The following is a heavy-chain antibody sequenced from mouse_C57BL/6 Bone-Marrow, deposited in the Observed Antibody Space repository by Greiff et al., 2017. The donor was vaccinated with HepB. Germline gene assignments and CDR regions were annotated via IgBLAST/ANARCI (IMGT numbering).Heavy chain of an antibody. D-gene: IGHD1-1*01. CDR1: GFNIKDDY. CDR2: IDPENGDT. Sequence: EVKLVESGAELVRPGASVKLSCTASGFNIKDDYMHWVKQRPEQGLEWIGWIDPENGDTEYASKFQGKATITADTSSNTAYLQLSSLTSEDTAVYYCTLYYYGLYWGQGTTLTVSS. J-gene: IGHJ2*01. V-gene: IGHV14-4*01. CDR3: TLYYYGLY.